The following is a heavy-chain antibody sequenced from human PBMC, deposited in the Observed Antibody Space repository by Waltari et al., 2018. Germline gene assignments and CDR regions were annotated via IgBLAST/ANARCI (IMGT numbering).Heavy chain of an antibody. D-gene: IGHD5-18*01. V-gene: IGHV5-51*01. Sequence: EVQLEQSGAEVKKPGESLKISCNGSGYSFAKYWIGGGRPMPGKGLEWMGVIYPGDSNTKYSLSFQGQVTISADTSISTAYLQWSSLKASDTAIYFCARQNIHSYGYGYFDFWGQGTLVTVSS. CDR1: GYSFAKYW. CDR2: IYPGDSNT. J-gene: IGHJ4*02. CDR3: ARQNIHSYGYGYFDF.